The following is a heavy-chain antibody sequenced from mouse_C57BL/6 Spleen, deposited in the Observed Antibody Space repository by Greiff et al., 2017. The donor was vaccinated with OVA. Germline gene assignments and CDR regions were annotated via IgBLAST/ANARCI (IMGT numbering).Heavy chain of an antibody. V-gene: IGHV1-62-2*01. CDR3: ARHEGAIYYYGSSYFDV. D-gene: IGHD1-1*01. CDR1: GYTFTEYT. Sequence: QVQLQQSGAEPVKPGASVKLSCKASGYTFTEYTIHWVKQRSGQGLEWIGWFYPGSGSIKYNEKFKDKATLTADKSSSTVYMELSRLTSEDSAVYFCARHEGAIYYYGSSYFDVWGTGTTVTVSS. J-gene: IGHJ1*03. CDR2: FYPGSGSI.